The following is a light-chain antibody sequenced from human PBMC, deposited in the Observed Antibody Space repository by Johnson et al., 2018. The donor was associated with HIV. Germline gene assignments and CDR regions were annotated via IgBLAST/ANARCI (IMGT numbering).Light chain of an antibody. J-gene: IGLJ1*01. Sequence: QSVLTQPPSVSAAPGQKVTISCSGSSSKIGNNYVSWYQQLPGTAPKLLIYGTTKRPSGIPDRFSGSKSGTSATLGITGLQAGDEADYYCGTWDNSLDAYVFGTGTRVAVL. V-gene: IGLV1-51*01. CDR2: GTT. CDR3: GTWDNSLDAYV. CDR1: SSKIGNNY.